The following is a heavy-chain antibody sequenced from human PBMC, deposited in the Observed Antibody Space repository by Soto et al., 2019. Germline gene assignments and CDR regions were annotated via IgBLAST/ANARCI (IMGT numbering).Heavy chain of an antibody. D-gene: IGHD5-18*01. CDR2: IDWDGDK. J-gene: IGHJ4*02. CDR1: GFSLNASGMC. V-gene: IGHV2-70*13. Sequence: SGPTLVNPTQTPTLTCTFSGFSLNASGMCLTWIRQPPGRALEWLATIDWDGDKYYTSSLATRLTISKDTSKNQVALTMTNMQPVDTGTYFCARMRGSYISPLDSWGQGALVTVSS. CDR3: ARMRGSYISPLDS.